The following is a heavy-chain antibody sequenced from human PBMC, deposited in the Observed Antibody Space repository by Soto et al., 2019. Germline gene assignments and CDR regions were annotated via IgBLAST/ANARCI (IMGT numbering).Heavy chain of an antibody. V-gene: IGHV4-61*01. CDR2: IYYSGST. CDR1: GGSVSSGSYY. Sequence: QVQLQESGPGLVKPSETLSLTCTVSGGSVSSGSYYWSWIRQPPGKGLEWIGYIYYSGSTNYNPSLKSRVTISVDTSKNQFSLKLSSVTAADTAVYYCAREGELRLTTRYYYGMDVWGQGTTVTVSS. J-gene: IGHJ6*02. CDR3: AREGELRLTTRYYYGMDV. D-gene: IGHD1-26*01.